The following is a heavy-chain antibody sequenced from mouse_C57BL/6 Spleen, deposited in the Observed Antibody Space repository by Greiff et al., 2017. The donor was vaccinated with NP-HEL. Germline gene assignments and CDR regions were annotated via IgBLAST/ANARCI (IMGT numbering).Heavy chain of an antibody. CDR3: ARDYDYDVLDY. Sequence: VQLQQSGAELARPGASVKMSCKASGYTFTSYTMHWVKQRPGQGLEWIGYINPSSGYTKYNQKFKDKATLTADKSSITAYMQLSSLTSEDSAVYYCARDYDYDVLDYWGQGTTLTVSS. CDR1: GYTFTSYT. CDR2: INPSSGYT. D-gene: IGHD2-4*01. V-gene: IGHV1-4*01. J-gene: IGHJ2*01.